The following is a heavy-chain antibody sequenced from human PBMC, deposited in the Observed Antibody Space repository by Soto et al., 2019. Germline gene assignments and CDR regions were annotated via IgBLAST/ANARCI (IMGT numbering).Heavy chain of an antibody. CDR1: GASIRGVDYF. CDR3: AREGKDISTHGGWNAFDL. J-gene: IGHJ3*01. D-gene: IGHD2-15*01. CDR2: IYASGSA. V-gene: IGHV4-31*03. Sequence: QVQLQEAGPGLVKPSQTLSLTCTVSGASIRGVDYFWTWIRQRPGKGLEWLGNIYASGSAYTNPSLKSRVGLSVDTSQNQFALSLTPVTVADSAVYYCAREGKDISTHGGWNAFDLWGQGTEVSVFS.